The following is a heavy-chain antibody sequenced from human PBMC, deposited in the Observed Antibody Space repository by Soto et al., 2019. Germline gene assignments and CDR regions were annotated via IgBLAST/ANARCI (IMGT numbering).Heavy chain of an antibody. CDR2: IWYDGSNK. D-gene: IGHD2-2*01. J-gene: IGHJ6*02. Sequence: GGSLRLSCAASGFTFSSYGMHWVRQAPGKGLEWVAVIWYDGSNKYYADSVKGRFTISRDNSKNTLYLQMNSLRAEDTAVYYCARDLYSTDQLPEGYYYYGMDVWGQGTTVTVSS. CDR3: ARDLYSTDQLPEGYYYYGMDV. V-gene: IGHV3-33*01. CDR1: GFTFSSYG.